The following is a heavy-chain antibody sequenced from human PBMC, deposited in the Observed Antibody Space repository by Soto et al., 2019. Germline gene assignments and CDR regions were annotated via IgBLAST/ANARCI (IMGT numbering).Heavy chain of an antibody. CDR1: GYTLTELS. CDR2: FDPEDGET. CDR3: ATRYSGYDSDYYYYYMDV. J-gene: IGHJ6*03. Sequence: EASVKVSCKVSGYTLTELSMHWVRQAPGKGLEWMGGFDPEDGETIYAQKFQGRVTMTEDTSTDTAYMELSSLRSEDTAVYYCATRYSGYDSDYYYYYMDVWGKGTTVTVSS. V-gene: IGHV1-24*01. D-gene: IGHD5-12*01.